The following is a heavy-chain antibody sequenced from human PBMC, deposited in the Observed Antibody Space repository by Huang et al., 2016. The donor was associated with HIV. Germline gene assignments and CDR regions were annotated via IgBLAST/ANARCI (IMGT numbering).Heavy chain of an antibody. CDR2: IIPCFGTA. V-gene: IGHV1-69*01. CDR1: GGTFSTYA. D-gene: IGHD6-6*01. Sequence: QVQLVQSGAEVKKPGSSVKVSCTASGGTFSTYAISWVRQAPGQGLEWMGGIIPCFGTAIDVQKFQGTVTITADEFTSTAYMELSSLRSEDTALYYGARGRTRSSLYDSYYGLDVWGQGTTVTVSS. J-gene: IGHJ6*02. CDR3: ARGRTRSSLYDSYYGLDV.